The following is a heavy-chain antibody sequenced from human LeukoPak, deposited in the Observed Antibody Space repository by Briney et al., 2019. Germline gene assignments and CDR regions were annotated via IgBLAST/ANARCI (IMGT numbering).Heavy chain of an antibody. CDR1: GFSLSAYW. D-gene: IGHD1-26*01. Sequence: GGSLRLSCAASGFSLSAYWMTWVRQAPGKGLEWVANINRDGSQKNHVDSVKGRFTISRDNAKNSLYLQMNSLRAEDTALYHCARGVLGYWEGYFDYWGQGTLVTVSS. J-gene: IGHJ4*02. CDR3: ARGVLGYWEGYFDY. V-gene: IGHV3-7*03. CDR2: INRDGSQK.